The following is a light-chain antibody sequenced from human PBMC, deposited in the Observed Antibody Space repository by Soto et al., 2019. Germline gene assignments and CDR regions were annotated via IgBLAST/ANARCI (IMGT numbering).Light chain of an antibody. J-gene: IGLJ7*01. Sequence: QSVLTQPPSLSGTPGQSVTISCSRSSSNIEGNTVHWYQHLPGTAPKLLIYIDHNRPAGIPDRFSGAKSGTSASLAISGLQSEDEADYYCATWDDDLHAAVFGGGTQLTVL. CDR1: SSNIEGNT. CDR3: ATWDDDLHAAV. V-gene: IGLV1-44*01. CDR2: IDH.